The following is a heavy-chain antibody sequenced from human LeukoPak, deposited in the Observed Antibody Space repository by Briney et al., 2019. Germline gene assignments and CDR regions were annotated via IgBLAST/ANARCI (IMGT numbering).Heavy chain of an antibody. CDR2: IRYDGSSK. J-gene: IGHJ6*03. CDR1: GFTFSSYG. V-gene: IGHV3-30*02. D-gene: IGHD2-2*01. Sequence: GGSLRLSCAASGFTFSSYGMHWVRQAPGKGLEWVAFIRYDGSSKYYADSVKGRFTISRDNFKNTLYLQMNSLRAEDTAVYYCAKGVVPAAIDYYYMDVWGKGTTVTISS. CDR3: AKGVVPAAIDYYYMDV.